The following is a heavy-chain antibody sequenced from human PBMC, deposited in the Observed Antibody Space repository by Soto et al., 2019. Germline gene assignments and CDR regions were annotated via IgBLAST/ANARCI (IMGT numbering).Heavy chain of an antibody. CDR2: IIPIFGTA. D-gene: IGHD6-6*01. CDR3: AIEYSSSPPYYPIGY. V-gene: IGHV1-69*13. CDR1: GGSFSSYS. J-gene: IGHJ4*02. Sequence: SVKVSCKASGGSFSSYSISWVRQAPGQGLEWMGGIIPIFGTANYAQKFQGRVTITADESTCTAYMELSSLRSEDTAVYYCAIEYSSSPPYYPIGYWGQGTLVTVSS.